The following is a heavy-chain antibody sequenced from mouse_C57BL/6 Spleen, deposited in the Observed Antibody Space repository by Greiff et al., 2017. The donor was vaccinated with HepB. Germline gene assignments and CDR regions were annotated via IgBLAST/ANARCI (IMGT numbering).Heavy chain of an antibody. CDR1: GYTFTDHT. D-gene: IGHD2-4*01. CDR3: ARGDYDYDGTVDY. Sequence: VQLQQSDAELVKPGASVKISCKVSGYTFTDHTIHWMKQRPEQGLEWIGYIYPRDGSTKYNEKFKGKATLTADKSSSTAYMQLNSLTSEDSAVCFCARGDYDYDGTVDYWGQGTTLTVSS. V-gene: IGHV1-78*01. J-gene: IGHJ2*01. CDR2: IYPRDGST.